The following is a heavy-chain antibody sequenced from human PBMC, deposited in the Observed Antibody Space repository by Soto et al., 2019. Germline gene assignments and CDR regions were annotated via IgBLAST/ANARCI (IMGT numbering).Heavy chain of an antibody. D-gene: IGHD1-1*01. CDR2: IYYSGST. CDR3: ASRRFDPATNHPDVELGNAFDI. CDR1: GGPISSYY. V-gene: IGHV4-59*12. J-gene: IGHJ3*02. Sequence: SETLSLTCTVSGGPISSYYWSWIRQPPGKGLEWIGYIYYSGSTNYNPSLKSRVTISVDTSKNQFSLKLSSVTAADTAVYYCASRRFDPATNHPDVELGNAFDIWGQGTMVTVSS.